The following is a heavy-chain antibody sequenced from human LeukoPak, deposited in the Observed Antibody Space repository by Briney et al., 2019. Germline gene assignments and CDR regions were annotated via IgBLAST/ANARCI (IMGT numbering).Heavy chain of an antibody. CDR2: INPNSGGT. Sequence: ASVKVSCKASGDTFTGYYMHWVRQAPGQGLEWMGRINPNSGGTNYAQKFQGRVTMTRDTSISTAYMELSRLRSDDTAVYYCARALAAAAGPRDWGQGTLVTVSS. J-gene: IGHJ4*02. CDR3: ARALAAAAGPRD. D-gene: IGHD6-13*01. V-gene: IGHV1-2*06. CDR1: GDTFTGYY.